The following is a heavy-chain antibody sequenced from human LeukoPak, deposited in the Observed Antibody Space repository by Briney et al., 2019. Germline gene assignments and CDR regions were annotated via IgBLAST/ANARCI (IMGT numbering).Heavy chain of an antibody. CDR2: IWYDGSNK. D-gene: IGHD2-2*01. Sequence: TGRSLRLSCAVSGFTFSNYGMHWVRQAPGKGLEWVAVIWYDGSNKYYADSVKGRFTISRDTSKNTLFLQMNSLRAEDTALYYCARVPYCSSTGCYGLDYWGQGTLVTVSS. CDR1: GFTFSNYG. V-gene: IGHV3-33*01. J-gene: IGHJ4*02. CDR3: ARVPYCSSTGCYGLDY.